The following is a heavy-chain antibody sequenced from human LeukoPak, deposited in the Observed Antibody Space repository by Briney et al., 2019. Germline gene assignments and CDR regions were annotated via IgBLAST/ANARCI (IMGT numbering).Heavy chain of an antibody. CDR2: ISGNSDGA. CDR1: GFTFSNYV. Sequence: PGGSLRLSCAASGFTFSNYVMGWVRQAPGKGLEWVSAISGNSDGADYADSVRGRFTISRDNSKNTLYLQMGSLRAEDMAVYYCARVRDVVGAYFDYWGQGTLVTVSS. CDR3: ARVRDVVGAYFDY. D-gene: IGHD1-26*01. V-gene: IGHV3-23*01. J-gene: IGHJ4*02.